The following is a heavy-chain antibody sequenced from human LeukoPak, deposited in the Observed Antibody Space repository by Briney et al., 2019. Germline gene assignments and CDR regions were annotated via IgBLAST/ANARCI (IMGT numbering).Heavy chain of an antibody. V-gene: IGHV4-61*09. CDR1: GDSVNSGNYY. D-gene: IGHD2-21*01. CDR2: LFTTGSA. CDR3: ARFNLNSVY. J-gene: IGHJ4*02. Sequence: PSETLSLTCTVSGDSVNSGNYYWNWIRQPAGKGLEWIGHLFTTGSANYNPSLKSRVTISLDTSKNQFSLKLSSVTAADTAVYYCARFNLNSVYWSQGILVTVSS.